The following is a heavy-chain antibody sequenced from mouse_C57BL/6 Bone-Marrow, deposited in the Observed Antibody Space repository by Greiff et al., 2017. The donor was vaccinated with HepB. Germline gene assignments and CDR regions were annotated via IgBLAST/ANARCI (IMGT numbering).Heavy chain of an antibody. CDR2: INPYNGGT. V-gene: IGHV1-19*01. CDR1: GYTFTDYY. J-gene: IGHJ3*01. Sequence: VHVKQSGPVLVKPGASVKMSCKASGYTFTDYYMNWVKQSHGKSLEWIGVINPYNGGTSYNQKFKGKATLTVDKSSSTAYMELNSLTSEDSAVYYCARVYGSSYVGFAYWGQGTLVTVAA. CDR3: ARVYGSSYVGFAY. D-gene: IGHD1-1*01.